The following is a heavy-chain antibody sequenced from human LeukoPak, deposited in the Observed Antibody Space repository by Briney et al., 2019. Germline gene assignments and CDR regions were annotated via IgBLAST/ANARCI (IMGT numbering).Heavy chain of an antibody. CDR1: GGSISSYC. D-gene: IGHD3-3*01. CDR3: ARGVPEYYDFWSGYFYYFDY. J-gene: IGHJ4*02. Sequence: SETLSLTCTVSGGSISSYCWSWIRQPPGKGLEWIGYIYYSGSTNYNPSLKSRVTISVDTSKNQFSLKLTSVTAADTAVYYCARGVPEYYDFWSGYFYYFDYWGQGTLVTVSS. V-gene: IGHV4-59*01. CDR2: IYYSGST.